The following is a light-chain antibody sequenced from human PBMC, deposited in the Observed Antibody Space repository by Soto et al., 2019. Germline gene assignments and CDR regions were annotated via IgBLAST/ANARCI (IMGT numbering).Light chain of an antibody. J-gene: IGKJ5*01. CDR1: QDISNF. CDR2: DAS. V-gene: IGKV1-33*01. Sequence: DIQMTQSPASLVASVGDRVTITCQASQDISNFLNWYQLKPGQPPKVLIYDASKLQTGVPSRFSGRGSGTHFSFTISSLQPDDSGRYYCQQYDDLPITFGQGTQLEIK. CDR3: QQYDDLPIT.